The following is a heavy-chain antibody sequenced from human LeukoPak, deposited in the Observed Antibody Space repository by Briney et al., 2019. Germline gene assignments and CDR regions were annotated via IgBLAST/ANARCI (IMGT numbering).Heavy chain of an antibody. J-gene: IGHJ4*02. Sequence: GGSLRLSPVFSGLTFSNCLTTCVSQAPGRGLEWVANIKEDGTETSYVGSVKGRFTISRDNAKNSLYLQMNSLRAEDTALYYCATDEFASLSFWGRGTLVTVSS. V-gene: IGHV3-7*05. D-gene: IGHD3-10*01. CDR1: GLTFSNCL. CDR3: ATDEFASLSF. CDR2: IKEDGTET.